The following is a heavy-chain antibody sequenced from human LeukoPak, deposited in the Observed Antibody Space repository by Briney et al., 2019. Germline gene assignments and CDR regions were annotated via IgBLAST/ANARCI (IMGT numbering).Heavy chain of an antibody. J-gene: IGHJ4*02. CDR2: LNQDGSDK. V-gene: IGHV3-7*01. Sequence: QPGGSLRLSCAASGFTFSAYWMTWVRQAPGKGLEWVANLNQDGSDKYYVDSVKGRFTISRDNAKNSLYLQMNSLRAEDTAVYYCVRDFSLTRLERPFDYWGQGTLVTVSS. D-gene: IGHD1-1*01. CDR1: GFTFSAYW. CDR3: VRDFSLTRLERPFDY.